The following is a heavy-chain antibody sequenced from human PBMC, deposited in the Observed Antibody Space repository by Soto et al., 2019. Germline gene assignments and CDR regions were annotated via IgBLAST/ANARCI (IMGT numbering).Heavy chain of an antibody. CDR3: AKLGGPTAVAANFDY. J-gene: IGHJ4*02. CDR1: GFTFSSYA. Sequence: RRLSCAASGFTFSSYAMSWVRQAPGKGLEWVSVISGSGASTYYADSVKGRFTISRDNSKNTLFLQMNSLRAEDTAVYFCAKLGGPTAVAANFDYWGQGTLVTVSS. CDR2: ISGSGAST. V-gene: IGHV3-23*01. D-gene: IGHD6-19*01.